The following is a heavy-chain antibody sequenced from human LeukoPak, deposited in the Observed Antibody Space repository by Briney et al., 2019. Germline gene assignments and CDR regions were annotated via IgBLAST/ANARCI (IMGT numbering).Heavy chain of an antibody. CDR3: ARANYGMDV. Sequence: GGSLRLSCAASGFTFSSYSMSWVRQAPGKGLEWVSSITTSSTYISYADSVKGRFTISRDNAKNSLYLQMNSLRAEDTAVYYCARANYGMDVWGLGTTVTVSS. CDR2: ITTSSTYI. J-gene: IGHJ6*02. V-gene: IGHV3-21*01. CDR1: GFTFSSYS.